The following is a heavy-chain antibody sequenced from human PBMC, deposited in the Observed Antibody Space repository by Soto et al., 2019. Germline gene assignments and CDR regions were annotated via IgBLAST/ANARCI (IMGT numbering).Heavy chain of an antibody. CDR3: ARDGWYCSSSRCYYYAIGV. Sequence: ASVKVSCKASGGTFSSYAISWVRQAPGQGLEWIGGIIPIFGTANYAQKFQGRVTITADESTSTAYMELSSLRSEDTAVYYGARDGWYCSSSRCYYYAIGVCGKGPTVTASS. CDR2: IIPIFGTA. J-gene: IGHJ6*04. D-gene: IGHD6-6*01. V-gene: IGHV1-69*13. CDR1: GGTFSSYA.